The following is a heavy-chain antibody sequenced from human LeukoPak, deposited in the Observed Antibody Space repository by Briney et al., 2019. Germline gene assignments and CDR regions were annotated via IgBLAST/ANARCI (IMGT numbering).Heavy chain of an antibody. Sequence: ASVKVSCKASGYTFTGYYMHWVRQVPGQGLEWMGWINPNSGGTNYAQKFQGRVTMTRDTSISTAYMELSRLRSDDTAVYYCARVGGSYWYYFDYWGQGTLVTVSS. D-gene: IGHD1-26*01. V-gene: IGHV1-2*02. CDR2: INPNSGGT. J-gene: IGHJ4*02. CDR1: GYTFTGYY. CDR3: ARVGGSYWYYFDY.